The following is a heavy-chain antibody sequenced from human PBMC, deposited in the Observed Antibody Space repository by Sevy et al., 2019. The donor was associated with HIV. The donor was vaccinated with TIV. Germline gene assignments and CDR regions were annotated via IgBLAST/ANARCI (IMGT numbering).Heavy chain of an antibody. V-gene: IGHV1-69*13. J-gene: IGHJ4*01. CDR1: GGTISNYG. CDR3: ARGNAVTGRGDYFDF. D-gene: IGHD2-21*02. CDR2: ITPFFGTI. Sequence: ASVKVSCKASGGTISNYGFSWVRQAPGQGLEWVGGITPFFGTINYGKKFQDRVTITADEYAGTVYLELSRLRSEATAVYYCARGNAVTGRGDYFDFWGRGTLVTDSS.